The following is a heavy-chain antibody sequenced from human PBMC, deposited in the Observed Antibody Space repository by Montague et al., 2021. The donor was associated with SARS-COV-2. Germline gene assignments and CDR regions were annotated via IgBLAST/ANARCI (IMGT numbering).Heavy chain of an antibody. J-gene: IGHJ6*02. CDR3: TREGYQVLWSDYYYYGMDV. CDR1: GGSFSGYY. D-gene: IGHD2-2*01. Sequence: SETLSLTCAVYGGSFSGYYWSWIRQPPGKGLEWIGEIKHGGSTNXNPSLKSRVTISVDTSMNQFSLKLSSVTAADTAVYYCTREGYQVLWSDYYYYGMDVWGQGTTVTVSS. V-gene: IGHV4-34*01. CDR2: IKHGGST.